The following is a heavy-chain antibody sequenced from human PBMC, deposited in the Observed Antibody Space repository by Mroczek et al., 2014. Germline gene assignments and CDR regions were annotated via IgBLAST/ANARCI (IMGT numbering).Heavy chain of an antibody. V-gene: IGHV4-39*01. D-gene: IGHD6-13*01. Sequence: QVQLVQSGPGLVKPSETLSLTCTVSGGSISSSSYYWGWIRQPPGKGLEWIGSIYYSGSTYYNPSLKSRVTISVDTSKNQFSLKLSSVTAADTAVYYCARHARAAGPPRYYYYGMDVWGQGTTVTVSS. CDR1: GGSISSSSYY. CDR3: ARHARAAGPPRYYYYGMDV. J-gene: IGHJ6*02. CDR2: IYYSGST.